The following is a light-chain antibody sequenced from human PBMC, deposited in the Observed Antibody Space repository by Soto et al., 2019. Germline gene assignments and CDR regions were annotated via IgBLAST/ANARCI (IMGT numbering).Light chain of an antibody. Sequence: DIVMTQSPDSLAVSLGERATINCKSSQTILSSSNNKTYLVWYQQKPGQPPKLLISWASTRESGVPDRFSGNGSGTDFTLTISSLQAEDVAVYYCQQGYGRPLTFGGGTKVEIK. CDR3: QQGYGRPLT. V-gene: IGKV4-1*01. J-gene: IGKJ4*01. CDR1: QTILSSSNNKTY. CDR2: WAS.